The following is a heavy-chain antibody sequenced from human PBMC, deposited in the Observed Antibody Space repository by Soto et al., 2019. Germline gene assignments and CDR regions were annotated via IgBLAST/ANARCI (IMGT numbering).Heavy chain of an antibody. CDR1: GFTVSSNY. J-gene: IGHJ3*02. D-gene: IGHD3-22*01. Sequence: GGSLRLSCAASGFTVSSNYMSWVRQAPGKGLEWVSVIYSGGSTYYADSVKGRFTISRDNSKNTLYLQMNSLRAEDTAVYYCARKVPHYYDSSGYYAFDIWGQGTMVTVSS. CDR2: IYSGGST. V-gene: IGHV3-66*01. CDR3: ARKVPHYYDSSGYYAFDI.